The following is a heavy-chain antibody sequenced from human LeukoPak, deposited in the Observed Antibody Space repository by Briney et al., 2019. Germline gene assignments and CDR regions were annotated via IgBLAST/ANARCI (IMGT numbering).Heavy chain of an antibody. D-gene: IGHD1-26*01. CDR1: GFTFSSYS. CDR3: ATSGSYRFDY. J-gene: IGHJ4*02. CDR2: ITASGTAM. V-gene: IGHV3-48*02. Sequence: GGSLRLSCAASGFTFSSYSMNWVRQAPGKGLEWVSHITASGTAMFYADSVKGRFPISRDNAKNSLYLQMNSLRDEDTAVYYCATSGSYRFDYWGQGTLVTVSS.